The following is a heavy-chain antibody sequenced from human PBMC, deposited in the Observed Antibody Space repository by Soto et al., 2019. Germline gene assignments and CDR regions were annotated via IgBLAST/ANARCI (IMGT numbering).Heavy chain of an antibody. J-gene: IGHJ2*01. CDR3: ARALSLIAAAGTFRQSWYFDL. Sequence: QVQLVQSGAEVKKPGASVKVSCKASGYTFTSYYMHWVRQAPGQGLEWMGIINPSGGSTSYAQKFQGRVSMTRDTSTSTVYLELSSLRSEDTAVYYCARALSLIAAAGTFRQSWYFDLWGRGTLVTVSS. V-gene: IGHV1-46*01. CDR1: GYTFTSYY. CDR2: INPSGGST. D-gene: IGHD6-13*01.